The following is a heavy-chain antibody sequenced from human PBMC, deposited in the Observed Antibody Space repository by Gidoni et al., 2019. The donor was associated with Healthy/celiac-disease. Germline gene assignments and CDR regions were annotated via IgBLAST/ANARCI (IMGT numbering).Heavy chain of an antibody. CDR3: AKHPDSGYPYGWFDP. J-gene: IGHJ5*02. D-gene: IGHD5-12*01. Sequence: EVQLWEAGGGLVQQGGSLRLDCADSGVKLSSYAIRWVRQAPGKGLEVVSHMFGIGGSPYYADSVKGLFTISRDNSKNTLYLQINSLIAEDTAVYYCAKHPDSGYPYGWFDPWGQGTLVTVSS. V-gene: IGHV3-23*01. CDR1: GVKLSSYA. CDR2: MFGIGGSP.